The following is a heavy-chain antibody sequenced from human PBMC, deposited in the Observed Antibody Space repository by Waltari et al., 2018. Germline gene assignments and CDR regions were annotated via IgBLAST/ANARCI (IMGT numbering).Heavy chain of an antibody. V-gene: IGHV4-39*01. Sequence: QLQLQESGPVLVKPPETLSLTCHVQCGSSSSSSDYWGWLRQPPGKGLDWTGSIYYSGSTSYNPSHKSRVTISVDTSKNQFSLNLSSVTAADTAVYYCARPTHDGSGFMDVWGKGTTVTVSS. D-gene: IGHD3-3*01. J-gene: IGHJ6*04. CDR1: CGSSSSSSDY. CDR3: ARPTHDGSGFMDV. CDR2: IYYSGST.